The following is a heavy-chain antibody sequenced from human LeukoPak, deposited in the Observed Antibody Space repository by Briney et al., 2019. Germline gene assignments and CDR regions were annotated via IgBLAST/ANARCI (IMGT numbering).Heavy chain of an antibody. Sequence: ASVKVSCKASGYTFTGYYVHWVRQAPGQGLEWMGWINANSGGINYGQKFQGRVTMTRDSSISTAYMELSRLGSDDTAVYFCARDQATVATPWWDHWGQGTLVTVSS. CDR1: GYTFTGYY. CDR2: INANSGGI. J-gene: IGHJ4*02. CDR3: ARDQATVATPWWDH. D-gene: IGHD4-23*01. V-gene: IGHV1-2*02.